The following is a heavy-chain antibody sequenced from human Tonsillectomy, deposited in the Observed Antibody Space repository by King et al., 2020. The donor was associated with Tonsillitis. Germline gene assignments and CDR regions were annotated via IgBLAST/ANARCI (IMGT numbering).Heavy chain of an antibody. CDR3: EREEPISGWYEGDDY. Sequence: QLVQSGAEVKNPGASVKVSCKASGYTFTDYFMHWVRQAPGQGLEWMGWINPNSGGTNYAQKFQGRVTMSRDTSISTAYMELNRLRSDDTAVYYCEREEPISGWYEGDDYGRQGTLVTVSA. V-gene: IGHV1-2*02. J-gene: IGHJ4*02. CDR2: INPNSGGT. D-gene: IGHD6-19*01. CDR1: GYTFTDYF.